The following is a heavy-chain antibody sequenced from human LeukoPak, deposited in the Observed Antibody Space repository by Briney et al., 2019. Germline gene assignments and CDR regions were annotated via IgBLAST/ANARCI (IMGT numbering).Heavy chain of an antibody. CDR2: IYYSGST. V-gene: IGHV4-59*08. J-gene: IGHJ4*02. D-gene: IGHD6-13*01. Sequence: SETLSLTCTVSGGSISSYYWSWIRQPPGQGLEWIGYIYYSGSTNYNPSLKSRVTISVDTSKNQFSLKLSSVTAADTAVYYCARQGGGVAAADIDYWGQGTLVTVSS. CDR3: ARQGGGVAAADIDY. CDR1: GGSISSYY.